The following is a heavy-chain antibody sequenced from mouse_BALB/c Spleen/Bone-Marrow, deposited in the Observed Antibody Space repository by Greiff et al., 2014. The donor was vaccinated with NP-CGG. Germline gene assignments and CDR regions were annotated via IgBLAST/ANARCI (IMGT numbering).Heavy chain of an antibody. J-gene: IGHJ2*01. V-gene: IGHV5-17*02. D-gene: IGHD4-1*01. CDR1: GFTFSSFG. CDR3: TRGGNWDDFDY. Sequence: EVNLVESGGGLVQPGGSRKLSCAASGFTFSSFGMHWVRQAPEKGLEWVAYISSGSSTIFYADTVKGRFTVSRDNPKNTLFLQMTSLRSEDTAMYYCTRGGNWDDFDYWGQGTTLTVSS. CDR2: ISSGSSTI.